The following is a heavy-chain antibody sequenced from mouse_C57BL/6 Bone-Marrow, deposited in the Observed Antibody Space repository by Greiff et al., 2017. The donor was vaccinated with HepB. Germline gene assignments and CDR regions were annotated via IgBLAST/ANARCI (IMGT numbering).Heavy chain of an antibody. CDR2: IYPGGGYT. Sequence: QVQLQQSGAELVRPGTSVKMSCKASGYTFTNYWIGWAKQRPGHGLEWIGDIYPGGGYTNYNEKFKGKATLTADKSSSTAYMQFSRLTSEDSAIYYCARIFGSRYFDVWGTGTTVTVSS. CDR3: ARIFGSRYFDV. CDR1: GYTFTNYW. V-gene: IGHV1-63*01. J-gene: IGHJ1*03. D-gene: IGHD1-1*01.